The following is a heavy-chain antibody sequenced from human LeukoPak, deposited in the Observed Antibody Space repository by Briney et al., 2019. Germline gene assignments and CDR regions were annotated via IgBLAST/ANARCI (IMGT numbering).Heavy chain of an antibody. CDR1: GFTINGNY. Sequence: PGGSLRLSSAAYGFTINGNYMNWVRQAPGKGLEWGSVIYSANSTHYADSVKGRFTISRDNSKNTLYLQMNILRADDTAVYYCAGDLAVWGQGTLVTVSS. CDR2: IYSANST. CDR3: AGDLAV. J-gene: IGHJ4*02. V-gene: IGHV3-53*01. D-gene: IGHD6-19*01.